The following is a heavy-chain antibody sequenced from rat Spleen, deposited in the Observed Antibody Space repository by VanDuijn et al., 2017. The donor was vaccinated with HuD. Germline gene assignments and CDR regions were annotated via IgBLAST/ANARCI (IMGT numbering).Heavy chain of an antibody. CDR2: ISYDGSST. Sequence: EVQLVESGGGLVQPGRSLKLSCAASGFTFSPFAMAWVRQEPTKGLEWVASISYDGSSTYYRESVKGRFIISRDNAKNSLYLQMDSLRSEDKATYYCARLRPLYYFDYWRQGVMVPVSS. V-gene: IGHV5-29*01. D-gene: IGHD3-1*01. J-gene: IGHJ2*01. CDR3: ARLRPLYYFDY. CDR1: GFTFSPFA.